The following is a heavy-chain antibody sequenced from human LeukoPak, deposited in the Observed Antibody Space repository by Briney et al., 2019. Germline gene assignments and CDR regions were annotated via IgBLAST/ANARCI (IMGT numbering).Heavy chain of an antibody. J-gene: IGHJ2*01. V-gene: IGHV1-3*03. CDR1: GYTFTSYA. CDR2: INAGNGNT. D-gene: IGHD6-19*01. CDR3: ARGGSGWTAWNFDL. Sequence: ASVKVSCKSAGYTFTSYAMHWVRQAPGQRLELTGWINAGNGNTKYSQEFQGRVTITRDTSASTAYMELSSLRSEDMAVYYCARGGSGWTAWNFDLWGRGTLVTVSS.